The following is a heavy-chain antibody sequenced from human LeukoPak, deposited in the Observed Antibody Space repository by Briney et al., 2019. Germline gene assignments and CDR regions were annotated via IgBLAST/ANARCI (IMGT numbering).Heavy chain of an antibody. CDR1: GGTFSSYA. D-gene: IGHD3-10*01. CDR2: IIPIFGTA. V-gene: IGHV1-69*13. CDR3: ARAGPGSYYYYGMDV. Sequence: GASMKVSCKASGGTFSSYAISWVRQAPGQGLEWIGGIIPIFGTANYAQKFQGRVTITADESTSTAYMELSSLRSEDTAVYYCARAGPGSYYYYGMDVWGQGTTVTVSS. J-gene: IGHJ6*02.